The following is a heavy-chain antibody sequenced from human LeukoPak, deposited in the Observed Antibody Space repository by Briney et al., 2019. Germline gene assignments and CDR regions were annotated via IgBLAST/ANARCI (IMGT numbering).Heavy chain of an antibody. CDR2: INSAGSST. J-gene: IGHJ4*02. D-gene: IGHD5-12*01. V-gene: IGHV3-74*01. CDR1: GFTFSSYW. Sequence: PGGSLRLSCAASGFTFSSYWMHWVRQVPGKGLVWVSRINSAGSSTNYADSVKGRFTISRDNAKNTLYLQMNSLRAEDTAVYYCAKEGLRFFDFWGQGTLVTVSS. CDR3: AKEGLRFFDF.